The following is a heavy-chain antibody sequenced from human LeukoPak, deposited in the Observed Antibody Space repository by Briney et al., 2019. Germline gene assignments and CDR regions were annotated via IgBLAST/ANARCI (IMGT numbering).Heavy chain of an antibody. Sequence: GRSLRLSCAASGSTFSSYGMHWVRQAPGKGLEWVAVISYDGSNKYYADSVKGRFTISSDNSKNTLYLQMNSLRAEDTAVYYCAKDVESYFDYWGQGTLVTVSS. CDR1: GSTFSSYG. CDR3: AKDVESYFDY. CDR2: ISYDGSNK. J-gene: IGHJ4*02. V-gene: IGHV3-30*18.